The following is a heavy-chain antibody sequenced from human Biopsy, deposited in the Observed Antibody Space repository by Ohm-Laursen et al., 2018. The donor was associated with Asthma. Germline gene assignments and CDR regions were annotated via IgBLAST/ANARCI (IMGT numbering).Heavy chain of an antibody. CDR3: ARFVQAEEGVF. V-gene: IGHV3-33*08. J-gene: IGHJ4*02. Sequence: LSLTCAASGFSFNSYGMHWVRQAPGKGLEWAAVIWYDGSNKYYADSVKGRITISRDNSKNTLYLQMNSLRAEDTAVYFCARFVQAEEGVFWGQGARVTVSS. CDR1: GFSFNSYG. D-gene: IGHD2-15*01. CDR2: IWYDGSNK.